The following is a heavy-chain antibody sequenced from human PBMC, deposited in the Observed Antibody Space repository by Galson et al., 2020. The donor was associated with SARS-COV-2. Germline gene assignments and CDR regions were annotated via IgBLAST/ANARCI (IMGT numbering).Heavy chain of an antibody. CDR1: AFTFSDYY. V-gene: IGHV3-11*01. J-gene: IGHJ6*02. D-gene: IGHD2-21*02. CDR2: ISSSGSTI. CDR3: ASINCGGDCYYYYYYYGMDV. Sequence: GGSLRLSCAASAFTFSDYYMSWIRQAPGKGLEWVSYISSSGSTIYYADSVKGRFTISRDNAKNSLYLQMSSLRAEDTAVYYCASINCGGDCYYYYYYYGMDVWGQGTTVTVSS.